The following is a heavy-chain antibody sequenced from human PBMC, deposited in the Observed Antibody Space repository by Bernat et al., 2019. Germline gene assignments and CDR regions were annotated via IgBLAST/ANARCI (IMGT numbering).Heavy chain of an antibody. CDR2: TYYRSKWYN. Sequence: QVQLQQSGPGLVKPSQTLSLTCAISGDSVSSNSAAWNWIRQSPSRGLEWLGRTYYRSKWYNDYAVSVKSRITINPDTSKNQFSLQLNSVTPEDTAVYYCARVSIKNSSSSSSPYYYYYYMDVWGKGTTVTVSS. J-gene: IGHJ6*03. D-gene: IGHD6-6*01. CDR3: ARVSIKNSSSSSSPYYYYYYMDV. V-gene: IGHV6-1*01. CDR1: GDSVSSNSAA.